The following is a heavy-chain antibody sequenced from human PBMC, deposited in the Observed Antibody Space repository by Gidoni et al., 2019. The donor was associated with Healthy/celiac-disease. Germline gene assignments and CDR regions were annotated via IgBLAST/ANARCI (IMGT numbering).Heavy chain of an antibody. V-gene: IGHV4-34*01. J-gene: IGHJ1*01. D-gene: IGHD4-17*01. CDR2: INHSGST. CDR3: ARVPQSQRGDYGGEYFQH. Sequence: QVQLQQWGAGVLKPSETLSLTCAVYGGSFSRYYWSWIRQPPGKGLEWIGEINHSGSTNYNPSLKSRVTISVDTSKNQFSLKLSSVTAADTAVYYCARVPQSQRGDYGGEYFQHWGQGTLVTVSS. CDR1: GGSFSRYY.